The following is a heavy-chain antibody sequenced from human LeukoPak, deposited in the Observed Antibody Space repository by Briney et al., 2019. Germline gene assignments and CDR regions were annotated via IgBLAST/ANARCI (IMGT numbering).Heavy chain of an antibody. D-gene: IGHD3-16*01. V-gene: IGHV3-53*01. CDR1: GFTVSGTH. Sequence: GSLRLSCAASGFTVSGTHMSWVRQAPGKELEWVSAMYTGGTTYYADSVQGRFTISRDTSKNTLYLHMNILRADDTAVYYCAKDEATSGGGLASWGQGTLVTVSS. CDR2: MYTGGTT. CDR3: AKDEATSGGGLAS. J-gene: IGHJ4*02.